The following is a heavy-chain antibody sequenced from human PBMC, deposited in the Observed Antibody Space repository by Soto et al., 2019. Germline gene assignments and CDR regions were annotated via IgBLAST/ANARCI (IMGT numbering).Heavy chain of an antibody. CDR1: GFTFSSYS. CDR3: ARDTLWSGYNWFDP. J-gene: IGHJ5*02. D-gene: IGHD3-3*01. V-gene: IGHV3-48*02. CDR2: ISSSSSTI. Sequence: PGGSLRLSCAASGFTFSSYSMNWVRQAPGKGLEWVSYISSSSSTIYYADSVKGRFTISRDNARNSLYLQMNSLRDEDTAVYYCARDTLWSGYNWFDPWGQGTLVTVSS.